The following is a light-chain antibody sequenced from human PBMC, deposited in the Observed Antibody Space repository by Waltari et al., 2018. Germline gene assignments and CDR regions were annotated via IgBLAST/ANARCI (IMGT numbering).Light chain of an antibody. CDR2: DAS. CDR3: QQYGSSTWT. Sequence: DIASTPSPGTLSSSPGERPTHSCRASQSVTTSSLAWYQQKPGQAPRLLIYDASSRATDIPDRFGGSGSGRDFTLTISRLEPEDFAVYYCQQYGSSTWTLGQGTKVEVK. V-gene: IGKV3-20*01. CDR1: QSVTTSS. J-gene: IGKJ1*01.